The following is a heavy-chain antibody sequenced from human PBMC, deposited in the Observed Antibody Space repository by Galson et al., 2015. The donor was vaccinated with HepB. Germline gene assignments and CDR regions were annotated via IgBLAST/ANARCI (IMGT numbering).Heavy chain of an antibody. J-gene: IGHJ5*02. D-gene: IGHD3-16*01. CDR3: ARGRQLDP. Sequence: SLRLSCAAPGFTFKNYAMSWVRQAPGRGLEWVSTMSGNGDSTYYADSVKGRFTTSRDNSKNTLYLQMDSLRAEDTAVYYCARGRQLDPWGQGTLVTVSS. CDR1: GFTFKNYA. CDR2: MSGNGDST. V-gene: IGHV3-23*01.